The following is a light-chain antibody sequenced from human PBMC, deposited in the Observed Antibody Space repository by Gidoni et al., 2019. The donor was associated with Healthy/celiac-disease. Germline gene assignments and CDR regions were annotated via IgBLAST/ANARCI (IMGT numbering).Light chain of an antibody. J-gene: IGKJ2*04. CDR1: QSLSSY. CDR2: DAS. V-gene: IGKV3-11*01. CDR3: QQRSNWPMCS. Sequence: IVLTQSPATLSLSPGERATISSRASQSLSSYLAWYQQKPGQAPRLLIYDASNRATGIPARFSGSGSGTDFTLTISSLEPEEFAVYYCQQRSNWPMCSFGQGTKLEIK.